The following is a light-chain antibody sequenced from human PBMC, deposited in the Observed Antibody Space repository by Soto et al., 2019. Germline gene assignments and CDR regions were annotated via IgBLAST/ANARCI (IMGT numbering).Light chain of an antibody. CDR2: EDN. V-gene: IGLV6-57*02. Sequence: NFMLTQPHSVSESPGKTVTISCTGSSGSIASNYVQWYQQRPGSAPTTVIYEDNQRPSGVPDRFSGSIDSSSNSASLTISRLKTEDEVDYYCQSYDSSNQVVFGGGTKLTVL. J-gene: IGLJ2*01. CDR1: SGSIASNY. CDR3: QSYDSSNQVV.